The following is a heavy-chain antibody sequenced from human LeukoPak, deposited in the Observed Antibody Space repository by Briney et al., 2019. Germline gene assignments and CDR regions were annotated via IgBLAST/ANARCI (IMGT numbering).Heavy chain of an antibody. J-gene: IGHJ4*02. D-gene: IGHD6-6*01. V-gene: IGHV3-33*01. CDR2: IWYDGSNK. CDR1: GFTFSSYG. Sequence: GGSLRLSCAASGFTFSSYGMHWVRQAPGKGLEWVAVIWYDGSNKYYADSVKGRFTISRDNSKNTLYLQMNSLRAEDTAVYYCAVWSSSSGVSGWGQGTLVTVS. CDR3: AVWSSSSGVSG.